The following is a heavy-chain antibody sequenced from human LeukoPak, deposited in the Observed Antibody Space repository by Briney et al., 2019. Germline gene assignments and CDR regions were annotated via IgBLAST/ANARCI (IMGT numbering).Heavy chain of an antibody. CDR2: ISYDGSNK. CDR1: GFTFSSYA. D-gene: IGHD6-6*01. Sequence: GRSLRLSCAASGFTFSSYAMHWVRQAPGKGLEWVAVISYDGSNKYYADSVKGRFTISRDNSKNMLYLQMNSLRAEDTAVYYCAKWKYSNSGIDDYWGQGTLVTASS. V-gene: IGHV3-30-3*02. J-gene: IGHJ4*02. CDR3: AKWKYSNSGIDDY.